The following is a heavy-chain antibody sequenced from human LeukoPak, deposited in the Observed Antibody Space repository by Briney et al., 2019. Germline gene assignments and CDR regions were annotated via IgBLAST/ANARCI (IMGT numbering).Heavy chain of an antibody. Sequence: SETLSLTCTVSGGSISSYYWSWIRQPPGKGLEWIGYIYYSGSTNYNPSLKSRVTISVDTSKNQFSLKLSSVTAADTAVYYCASRGSRYFDWLPPSWGQGTLVTVSS. J-gene: IGHJ5*02. CDR3: ASRGSRYFDWLPPS. CDR2: IYYSGST. V-gene: IGHV4-59*08. D-gene: IGHD3-9*01. CDR1: GGSISSYY.